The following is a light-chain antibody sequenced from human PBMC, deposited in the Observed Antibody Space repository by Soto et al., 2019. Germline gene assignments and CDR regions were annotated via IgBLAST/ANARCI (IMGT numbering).Light chain of an antibody. CDR3: QSYDSSLSAWV. CDR1: SSNIGAGYD. Sequence: QSVLTQPPSVSGAPGQRVTISCTDSSSNIGAGYDVHWYQQLPGTAPKLLIYGNSNRPSGVPDRFSGAKSGTSASLAITVLQAEDEADYYRQSYDSSLSAWVFGGGTNVTVL. CDR2: GNS. J-gene: IGLJ3*02. V-gene: IGLV1-40*01.